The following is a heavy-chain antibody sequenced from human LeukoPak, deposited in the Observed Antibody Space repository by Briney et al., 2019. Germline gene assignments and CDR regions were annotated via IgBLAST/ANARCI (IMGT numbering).Heavy chain of an antibody. CDR3: ARGYWGGGSCYPNTSNSPLYYYYGMDV. D-gene: IGHD2-15*01. Sequence: GGSLRLSCAASGFTFSDYYMSWIRQAPGKGLEWVSYISSSGSTIYYADSVKGRFTISRDNAKNSLYLQMNSLRAEDTAVYYCARGYWGGGSCYPNTSNSPLYYYYGMDVWGQGTTVTVSS. CDR2: ISSSGSTI. CDR1: GFTFSDYY. J-gene: IGHJ6*02. V-gene: IGHV3-11*01.